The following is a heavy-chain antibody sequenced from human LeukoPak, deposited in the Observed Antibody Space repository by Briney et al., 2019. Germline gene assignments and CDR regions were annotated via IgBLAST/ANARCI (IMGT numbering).Heavy chain of an antibody. J-gene: IGHJ3*02. CDR1: GFTFSSYA. V-gene: IGHV3-23*01. CDR3: AKGYCSSSSCYSYAFDI. Sequence: GGSLRLSCAASGFTFSSYAMSWVRQAPGKGLERVSAISGSGSSTYYADSVKGRFTISRDNSKNTLFLQMNSLRAEDTAVYYCAKGYCSSSSCYSYAFDIWGQGTVVTVSS. D-gene: IGHD2-2*01. CDR2: ISGSGSST.